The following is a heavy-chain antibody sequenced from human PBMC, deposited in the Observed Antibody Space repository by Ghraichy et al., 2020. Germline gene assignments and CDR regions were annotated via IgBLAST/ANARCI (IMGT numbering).Heavy chain of an antibody. D-gene: IGHD3-10*01. J-gene: IGHJ3*02. CDR3: AREAGNPGAFDI. V-gene: IGHV3-74*01. CDR1: GFTFTDYW. CDR2: INSDGSAT. Sequence: GESLRLSCAASGFTFTDYWMHWVRQAPGKGLVWVSFINSDGSATTYADSVKGRFTISRDNAKNTLYLQMNSLRAEDTAVYYCAREAGNPGAFDIWGQGTMVTVSS.